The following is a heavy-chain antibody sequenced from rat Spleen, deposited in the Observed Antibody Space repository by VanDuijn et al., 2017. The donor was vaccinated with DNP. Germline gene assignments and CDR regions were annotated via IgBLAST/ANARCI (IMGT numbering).Heavy chain of an antibody. D-gene: IGHD5-1*01. CDR1: GFTFSYYW. J-gene: IGHJ2*01. CDR3: ATGRYFDY. Sequence: EVQLVESGGGLVQPGRSLKLSCVASGFTFSYYWMTWIRQAPKKGLEWVAAITPGGGNTYYPDSVKGRFIISRDNARNTLYQEMNSLRSEDTASDYWATGRYFDYWGQGVMVTVSS. V-gene: IGHV5S13*01. CDR2: ITPGGGNT.